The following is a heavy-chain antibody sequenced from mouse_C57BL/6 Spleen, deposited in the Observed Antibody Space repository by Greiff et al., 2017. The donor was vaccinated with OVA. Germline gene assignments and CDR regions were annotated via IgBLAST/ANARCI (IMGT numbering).Heavy chain of an antibody. D-gene: IGHD1-1*01. Sequence: EVQLQESGPELVKPGASVKISCKASGYSFTDYYMNWVKQSNGKSLEWIGVINPNYGTTSYNQKFKGKATLTVEQSSSTAYMQLNSLTSEVSAVYYCAREDYYGSSSYGMDYWGQGTSVTVSA. J-gene: IGHJ4*01. V-gene: IGHV1-39*01. CDR2: INPNYGTT. CDR1: GYSFTDYY. CDR3: AREDYYGSSSYGMDY.